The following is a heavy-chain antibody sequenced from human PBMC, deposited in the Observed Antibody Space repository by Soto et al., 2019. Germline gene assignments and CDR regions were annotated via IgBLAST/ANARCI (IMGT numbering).Heavy chain of an antibody. J-gene: IGHJ4*02. V-gene: IGHV1-18*01. Sequence: QVQLVQSGAEVKKPGASVKVSCKASGYTFITYGVSWVRQAPGQGLDWLGWISTYNGNTRYAERLQGRVTMTTDTTTNTAYMELMNLRSDDTAVYYCASGPKDYYDNSANYFLDYWGQGTLVTVSS. CDR3: ASGPKDYYDNSANYFLDY. D-gene: IGHD3-22*01. CDR2: ISTYNGNT. CDR1: GYTFITYG.